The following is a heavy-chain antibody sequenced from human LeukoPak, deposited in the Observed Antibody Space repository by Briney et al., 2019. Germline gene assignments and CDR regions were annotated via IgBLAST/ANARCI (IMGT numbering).Heavy chain of an antibody. D-gene: IGHD3-22*01. CDR3: ACYYDSSGYYRTPFDY. V-gene: IGHV3-23*01. J-gene: IGHJ4*02. CDR2: ISGSGGST. CDR1: GFTFSSYA. Sequence: PGGSLRLSCAASGFTFSSYAMGWVRQAPGKGLEWVSAISGSGGSTYYADSVKGRFTISRDNSKNTLYLQMISLRAEDTAVYYFACYYDSSGYYRTPFDYRSQVTLVTVST.